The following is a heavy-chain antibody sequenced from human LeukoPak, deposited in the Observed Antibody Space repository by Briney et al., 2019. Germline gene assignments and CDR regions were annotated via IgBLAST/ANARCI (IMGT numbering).Heavy chain of an antibody. CDR2: ISYDGSSK. Sequence: PGGSLRLSCAASGFTFSTYAMHWVRQAPGKGLEWVAVISYDGSSKYYADSVKGRFTISRDNSKNTLYLQMNSLRAEDTAVYYCGNHRDGHNFYYYYMDVWGKGTTVTVSS. V-gene: IGHV3-30*04. D-gene: IGHD5-24*01. CDR3: GNHRDGHNFYYYYMDV. J-gene: IGHJ6*03. CDR1: GFTFSTYA.